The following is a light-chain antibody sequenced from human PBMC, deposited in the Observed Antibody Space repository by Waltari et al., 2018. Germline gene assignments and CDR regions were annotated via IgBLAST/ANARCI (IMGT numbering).Light chain of an antibody. CDR2: GAF. CDR1: HGISDN. J-gene: IGKJ5*01. CDR3: QQYNRWPPIT. V-gene: IGKV3-15*01. Sequence: EVVMTQSPATLSVSPGERATLSCRASHGISDNLAWYQQKPGQAPRLRIYGAFTRATGIPARFTGSGSGTEFTLTINSLQSEDSAVYYCQQYNRWPPITFGQGTRLEIK.